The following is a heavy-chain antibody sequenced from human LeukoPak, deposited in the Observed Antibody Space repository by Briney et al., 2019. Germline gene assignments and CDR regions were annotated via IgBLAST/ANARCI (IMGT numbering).Heavy chain of an antibody. V-gene: IGHV3-7*04. Sequence: GGSLRLSCVASGFPFSSYRMTWVRQAPGKGLERVANIKQDGSKKSYVDSVKGRFTISRDNAKNSLYLQMNSLRAEDTAIYYCTRVGYIDEGIDYWGQGTLVTVSS. CDR2: IKQDGSKK. CDR1: GFPFSSYR. D-gene: IGHD5-24*01. CDR3: TRVGYIDEGIDY. J-gene: IGHJ4*02.